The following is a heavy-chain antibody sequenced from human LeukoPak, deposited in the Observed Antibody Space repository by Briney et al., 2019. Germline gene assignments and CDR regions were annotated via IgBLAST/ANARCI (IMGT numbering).Heavy chain of an antibody. Sequence: ASVKVSCKASGYTFTNYGISRVRQARGKGLEWVGWISAYNGNTNYAQKFQGRVTMTRDTSISTAYMELSRLRSDDTAVYYCARGITMVRGAIGDYWGQGTLVTVSS. V-gene: IGHV1-18*01. J-gene: IGHJ4*02. CDR2: ISAYNGNT. CDR3: ARGITMVRGAIGDY. CDR1: GYTFTNYG. D-gene: IGHD3-10*01.